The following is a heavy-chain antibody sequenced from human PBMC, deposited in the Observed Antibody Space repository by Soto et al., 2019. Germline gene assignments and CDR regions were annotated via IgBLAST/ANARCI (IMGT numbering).Heavy chain of an antibody. Sequence: GASVKVSCTASGGTFSSYAISCVRQAPGQGLEWMGGIIPIFGTANYAQKFQGRVTITADESTSTAYMELSSLRSEDTAVYYCARDRGDYYGSGTDNWFDPWGQGTLVTVSS. CDR2: IIPIFGTA. CDR3: ARDRGDYYGSGTDNWFDP. J-gene: IGHJ5*02. CDR1: GGTFSSYA. V-gene: IGHV1-69*13. D-gene: IGHD3-10*01.